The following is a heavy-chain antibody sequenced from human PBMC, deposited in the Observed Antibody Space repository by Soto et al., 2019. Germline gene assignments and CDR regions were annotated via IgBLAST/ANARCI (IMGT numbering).Heavy chain of an antibody. D-gene: IGHD3-9*01. CDR2: IRSKANSYAT. CDR1: GFTFSGSA. CDR3: TRLDILTGYYIGY. J-gene: IGHJ4*02. Sequence: PGGSLRLSCPASGFTFSGSAMHWVRQASGKGLEWVGRIRSKANSYATAYAASVKGRFPISRDDSKNTAYLQMNSLKTEDTAVYYCTRLDILTGYYIGYWGQGTLVTVSS. V-gene: IGHV3-73*01.